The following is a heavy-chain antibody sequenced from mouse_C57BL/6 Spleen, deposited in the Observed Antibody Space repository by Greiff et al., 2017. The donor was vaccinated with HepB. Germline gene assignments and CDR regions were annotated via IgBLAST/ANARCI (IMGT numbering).Heavy chain of an antibody. J-gene: IGHJ2*01. CDR2: IYPGDGDT. Sequence: QVQLKQSGAELVKPGASVKISCKASGYAFSSYWMNWVKQRPGKGLEWIGQIYPGDGDTNYNGKFKGKATLTADKSSSTAYMQLSSLTSEDSAVYFCATYDYDVTFDYWGQGTTLTVSS. CDR1: GYAFSSYW. D-gene: IGHD2-4*01. CDR3: ATYDYDVTFDY. V-gene: IGHV1-80*01.